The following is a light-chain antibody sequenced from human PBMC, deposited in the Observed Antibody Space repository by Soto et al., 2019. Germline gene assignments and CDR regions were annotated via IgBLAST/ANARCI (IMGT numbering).Light chain of an antibody. V-gene: IGLV2-14*01. CDR3: SSYRSGSMSGV. CDR2: EVS. J-gene: IGLJ2*01. Sequence: QSALTQPASVSGSPGQSITISCTGTSSDVSGYNYVSWYQHHPGKVPKLMIYEVSDRPSGVSNRFSGSKSGNTASLTISGLQAEDEADYYCSSYRSGSMSGVFGGGTKLTVL. CDR1: SSDVSGYNY.